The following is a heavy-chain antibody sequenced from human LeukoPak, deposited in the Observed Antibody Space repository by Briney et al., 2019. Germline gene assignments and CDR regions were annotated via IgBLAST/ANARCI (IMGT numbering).Heavy chain of an antibody. CDR2: INHSGST. CDR3: ARDARRGWFDP. CDR1: GGSFSGYY. V-gene: IGHV4-34*01. J-gene: IGHJ5*02. Sequence: SETLSLTCAVYGGSFSGYYWSWIRQPPGKGLEWIGEINHSGSTNYNPSLKSRVTISVDTSKNQFSLKLSSVTAADTAVYYCARDARRGWFDPWGQGTLVTVSS. D-gene: IGHD3-10*01.